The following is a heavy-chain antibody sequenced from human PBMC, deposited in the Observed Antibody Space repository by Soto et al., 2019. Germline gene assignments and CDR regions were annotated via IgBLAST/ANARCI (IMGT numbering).Heavy chain of an antibody. V-gene: IGHV3-53*04. J-gene: IGHJ2*01. Sequence: PGGSLRLSCAASGFTVSSNYMSWVRQAPGKGLEWVSVIYSGGSTYYADSVKGRFTISRHNSKNTLYLQMNSLRAEDTAVYYCAREKQNYDILTGYYYWYFDLWGRGTLVTVSS. CDR2: IYSGGST. CDR1: GFTVSSNY. CDR3: AREKQNYDILTGYYYWYFDL. D-gene: IGHD3-9*01.